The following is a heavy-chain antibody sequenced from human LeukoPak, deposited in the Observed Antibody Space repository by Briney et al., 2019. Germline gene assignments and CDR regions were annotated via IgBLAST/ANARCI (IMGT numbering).Heavy chain of an antibody. Sequence: PSETLSLTCAVYGGSFSGYYWSWTRQPPGKGLEWIGEINHSGSTNYNPSLKSRVTISVDTSKKQFSLKLSSVTAADTAVYYCARGPKYCSGGSCLRRWFDPWGQGTLVTVSS. J-gene: IGHJ5*02. CDR3: ARGPKYCSGGSCLRRWFDP. CDR1: GGSFSGYY. D-gene: IGHD2-15*01. V-gene: IGHV4-34*01. CDR2: INHSGST.